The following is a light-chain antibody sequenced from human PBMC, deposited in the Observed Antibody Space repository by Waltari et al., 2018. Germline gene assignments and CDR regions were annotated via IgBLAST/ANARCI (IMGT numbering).Light chain of an antibody. CDR3: AAWADSLSGYV. CDR2: NNK. V-gene: IGLV1-44*01. J-gene: IGLJ1*01. CDR1: LSHIEGAI. Sequence: QSVLPQPPSASGTPGQRVPIPCSVSLSHIEGAILSWSQHLPGRAPTRLIYNNKQRPAGVPSRCSASKSGTSASLAISGLQSEDEADYYCAAWADSLSGYVFGTGTKVTVL.